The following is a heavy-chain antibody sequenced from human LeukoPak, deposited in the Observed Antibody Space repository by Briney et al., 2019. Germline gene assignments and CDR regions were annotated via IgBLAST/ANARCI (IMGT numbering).Heavy chain of an antibody. V-gene: IGHV3-15*04. J-gene: IGHJ4*02. D-gene: IGHD3-16*01. CDR1: GFPFSDAW. Sequence: GGSLGLSCAASGFPFSDAWMSWVRQAPGKGLEWVGRIESKTDSGTTEYAAPVKGRFTISRDDSKNTLYLQTNSLKTEDTAVYYCTRDEGDDYFDNWGQGTLVTVSS. CDR3: TRDEGDDYFDN. CDR2: IESKTDSGTT.